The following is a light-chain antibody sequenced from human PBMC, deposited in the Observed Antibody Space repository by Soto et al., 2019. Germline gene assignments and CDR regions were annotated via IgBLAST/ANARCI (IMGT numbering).Light chain of an antibody. V-gene: IGKV3D-15*01. CDR2: AAS. Sequence: VLTQATATLSACPGDRPSLCCSPSLYVRTNLGWYHQRPGQTPLLILSAASNRATGIPDRFSGRASGARTELTLTITNVQSEDAELELCQHHNTYHPYSFGQGTKLEI. CDR1: LYVRTN. CDR3: QHHNTYHPYS. J-gene: IGKJ2*01.